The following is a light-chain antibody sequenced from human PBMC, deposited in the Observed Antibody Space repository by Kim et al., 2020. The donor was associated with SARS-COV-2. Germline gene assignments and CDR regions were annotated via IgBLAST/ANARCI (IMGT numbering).Light chain of an antibody. CDR1: NIGSKS. Sequence: APGKTARITCGGNNIGSKSVHWYQQKPGQAPVLVIYHDSDRPSWIPERFSGSNSGNTATLTISRVEAGDEADYYCQVWDSSSDHVVFGGGTQLTVL. CDR3: QVWDSSSDHVV. V-gene: IGLV3-21*04. CDR2: HDS. J-gene: IGLJ2*01.